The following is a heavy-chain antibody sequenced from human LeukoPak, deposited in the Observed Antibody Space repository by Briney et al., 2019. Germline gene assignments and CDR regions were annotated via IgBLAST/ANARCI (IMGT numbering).Heavy chain of an antibody. CDR2: ISSSGSTI. CDR3: AREKNTATGAFDI. CDR1: GFTFSDYY. V-gene: IGHV3-11*01. J-gene: IGHJ3*02. Sequence: GGSLRLSCAASGFTFSDYYMSWIRQAPGKGLEWVSYISSSGSTIYYADSVKGRFTISRDSAKNSLYLQMNSLRAEDTAVYNCAREKNTATGAFDIWGQGTMVTVSS. D-gene: IGHD5-18*01.